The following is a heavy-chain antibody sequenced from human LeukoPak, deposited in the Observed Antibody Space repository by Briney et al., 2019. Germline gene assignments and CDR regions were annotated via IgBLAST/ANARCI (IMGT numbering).Heavy chain of an antibody. CDR3: ARTLLWFGELLGPGDY. CDR1: GYTFTSYG. Sequence: ASVKVSCKASGYTFTSYGLSWVRQAPGQGLEWMGWISGYNGASNYAQKLQGRVTMTTDSSTSTAYMELRSLRSDDTAVYYCARTLLWFGELLGPGDYWGQGTLVTVSS. V-gene: IGHV1-18*01. J-gene: IGHJ4*02. D-gene: IGHD3-10*01. CDR2: ISGYNGAS.